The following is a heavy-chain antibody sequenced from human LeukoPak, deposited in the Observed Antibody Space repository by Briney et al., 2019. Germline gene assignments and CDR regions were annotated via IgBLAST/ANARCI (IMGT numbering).Heavy chain of an antibody. V-gene: IGHV1-2*02. CDR2: INTNSGGT. CDR1: GYTFTVYY. J-gene: IGHJ4*02. D-gene: IGHD1-26*01. Sequence: ASVTVSFKSSGYTFTVYYMHWVRQAPGQGLEWMGWINTNSGGTNYAQKLQGRVTMTRDTSISTAYMELSRLRSEDTAVYYCASIRSGGYHYWGQGTLVTVSS. CDR3: ASIRSGGYHY.